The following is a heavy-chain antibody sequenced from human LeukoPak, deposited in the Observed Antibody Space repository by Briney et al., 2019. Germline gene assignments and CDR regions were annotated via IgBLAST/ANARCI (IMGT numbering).Heavy chain of an antibody. D-gene: IGHD5-24*01. J-gene: IGHJ4*02. V-gene: IGHV4-34*01. CDR2: INHSGST. Sequence: PSETLSLTCAVYGGSFSGYDWSWLRQPPGKGLEWVGEINHSGSTNYNPSLKSRVTISVDTSKNQFSLKLISVAAADTAVYYCTQGRDGYKYPFDYWGQGTLVTVSS. CDR3: TQGRDGYKYPFDY. CDR1: GGSFSGYD.